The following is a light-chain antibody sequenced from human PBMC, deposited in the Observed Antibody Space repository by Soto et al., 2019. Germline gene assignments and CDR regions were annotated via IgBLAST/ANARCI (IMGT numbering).Light chain of an antibody. CDR2: DAS. V-gene: IGKV1-5*01. Sequence: DIQMTQSPSTLSASVGDRVTSTCRASQSVSSWLAWYQQEPWKAPKLLIYDASSLESGVPSRFSGSGSGTAFTLTIRSLQPDDFATYYCQQYNSYWGTFGQGTKVHIK. CDR1: QSVSSW. CDR3: QQYNSYWGT. J-gene: IGKJ1*01.